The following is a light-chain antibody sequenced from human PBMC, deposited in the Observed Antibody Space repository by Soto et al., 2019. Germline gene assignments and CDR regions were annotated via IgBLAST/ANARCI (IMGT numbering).Light chain of an antibody. J-gene: IGKJ1*01. V-gene: IGKV3-15*01. Sequence: EIVMTQSPATLSVSPAERATLSCRACQSVITNLAWYQQKSGQAPRLLIYDASTRATDIPARFSGSGSGTEFTLTISNLQSEDFVVYYCQQYNNWPSTFGQGTKVDIK. CDR1: QSVITN. CDR3: QQYNNWPST. CDR2: DAS.